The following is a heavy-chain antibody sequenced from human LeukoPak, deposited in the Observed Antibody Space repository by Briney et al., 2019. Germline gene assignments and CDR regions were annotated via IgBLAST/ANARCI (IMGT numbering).Heavy chain of an antibody. D-gene: IGHD2-2*01. Sequence: ASVKVSCKASGYTFTSYYMHWVRQAPGQGLEWMGINNPSGGSTSYAQKFQGRVTMTRDMSTSTVYMELSSLRSEDTAVYYCARDYKRVPAAAVNFDYWGQGTLVTVSS. CDR2: NNPSGGST. J-gene: IGHJ4*02. CDR1: GYTFTSYY. V-gene: IGHV1-46*01. CDR3: ARDYKRVPAAAVNFDY.